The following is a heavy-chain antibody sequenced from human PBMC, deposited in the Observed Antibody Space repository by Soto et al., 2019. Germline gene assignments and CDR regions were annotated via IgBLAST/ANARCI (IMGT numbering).Heavy chain of an antibody. J-gene: IGHJ6*03. CDR1: GFTFTSSA. CDR3: AADPSPTYSSYYYYYMDV. CDR2: IVVGSGNT. D-gene: IGHD6-13*01. V-gene: IGHV1-58*02. Sequence: SVKVSCKASGFTFTSSAMQWVRQARGQRLEWIGWIVVGSGNTNYAQKFQERVTITRDMSTSTAYMELSSLRSEDTAVYYCAADPSPTYSSYYYYYMDVWGKGTTVTVSS.